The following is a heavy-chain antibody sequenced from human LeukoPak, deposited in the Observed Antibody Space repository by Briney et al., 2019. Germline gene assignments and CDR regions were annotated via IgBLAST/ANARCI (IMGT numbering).Heavy chain of an antibody. CDR1: GFTFSSYA. CDR3: ASYRGIAVAGTGSYPVKKYYFDY. CDR2: ISGSGGST. J-gene: IGHJ4*02. Sequence: GGSLRLSCAASGFTFSSYAMSWVRQAPGKGLEWVSAISGSGGSTYYADSVKGRFTISRDNSKNTLYLQMNSLRAEDTAVYYCASYRGIAVAGTGSYPVKKYYFDYWGQGTLVTVSS. D-gene: IGHD6-19*01. V-gene: IGHV3-23*01.